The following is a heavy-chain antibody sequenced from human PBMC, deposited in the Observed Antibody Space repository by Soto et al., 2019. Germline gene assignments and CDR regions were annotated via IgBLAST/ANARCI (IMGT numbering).Heavy chain of an antibody. CDR1: GYGFTTYG. J-gene: IGHJ4*02. V-gene: IGHV1-18*01. Sequence: QVHLVQSGAEVKKPGASVKVSCKGSGYGFTTYGITWVRQAPGQGLEWMAWISAHNGNTNYAQKLXGXVXXPRATSTSTAYMELRSLRSDDTAVYYCARGRYGDYWGQGALVTVSS. D-gene: IGHD1-1*01. CDR2: ISAHNGNT. CDR3: ARGRYGDY.